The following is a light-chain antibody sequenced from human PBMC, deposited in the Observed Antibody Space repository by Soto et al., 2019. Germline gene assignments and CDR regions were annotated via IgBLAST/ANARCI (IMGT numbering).Light chain of an antibody. CDR3: SSYTTSSTLGVV. CDR2: EVS. CDR1: SSDVGGYNY. J-gene: IGLJ2*01. Sequence: QSVLTQPPSASGSPGQSVTISCAGTSSDVGGYNYVSWYQQYPGKVPKLMIYEVSNRPSGVSNRFSGSKSGNTASLTISGLQAEDEADHYCSSYTTSSTLGVVFGGGTKVTV. V-gene: IGLV2-14*01.